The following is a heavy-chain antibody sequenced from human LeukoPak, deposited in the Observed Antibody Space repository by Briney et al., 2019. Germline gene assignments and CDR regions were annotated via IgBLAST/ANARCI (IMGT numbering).Heavy chain of an antibody. J-gene: IGHJ4*02. V-gene: IGHV4-59*08. Sequence: SETLSLTCTVSGGSISSYYWSWIRQPPGKELEWIGYIYYSGSINYNPSLKSRVTISVDTSKNQFSLKLRSVTAADTAVYYCARYSGSYSGFDYWGQGTLVTVSS. CDR2: IYYSGSI. D-gene: IGHD1-26*01. CDR1: GGSISSYY. CDR3: ARYSGSYSGFDY.